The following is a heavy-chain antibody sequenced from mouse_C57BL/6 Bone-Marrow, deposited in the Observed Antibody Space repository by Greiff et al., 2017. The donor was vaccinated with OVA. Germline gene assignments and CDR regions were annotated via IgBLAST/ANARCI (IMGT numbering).Heavy chain of an antibody. CDR1: GYAFSSSW. CDR2: IYPGDGDT. CDR3: ARRMYRAWFAY. J-gene: IGHJ3*01. Sequence: VMLQQSGPELVKPGASVKISCKASGYAFSSSWMNWVKQRPGKGLEWIGRIYPGDGDTNYNGKFKGKATLTADKSSSTAYMQLSSLTSEDSAVYFCARRMYRAWFAYWGQGTLVTVSA. V-gene: IGHV1-82*01. D-gene: IGHD2-12*01.